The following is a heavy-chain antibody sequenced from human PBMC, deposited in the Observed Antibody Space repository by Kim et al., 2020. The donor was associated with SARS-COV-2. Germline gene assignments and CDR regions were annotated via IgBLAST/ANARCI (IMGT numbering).Heavy chain of an antibody. CDR3: AKDLGPNYGSGVLGWFDP. Sequence: GGSLRLSCAASGFTFSSYGMHWVRQAPGKGLEWVAVISYDGSNKYYADSVKGRFTISRDNSKNTLYLQMNSLRAEDTAVYYCAKDLGPNYGSGVLGWFDPWGQGTLVTVSS. D-gene: IGHD3-10*01. CDR2: ISYDGSNK. CDR1: GFTFSSYG. J-gene: IGHJ5*02. V-gene: IGHV3-30*18.